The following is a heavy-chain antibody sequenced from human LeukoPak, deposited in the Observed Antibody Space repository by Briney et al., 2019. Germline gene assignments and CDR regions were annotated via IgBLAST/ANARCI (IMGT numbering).Heavy chain of an antibody. D-gene: IGHD6-19*01. V-gene: IGHV4-34*01. CDR2: INHSGST. CDR3: ARGPRGQWLALYYFDY. J-gene: IGHJ4*02. CDR1: GGSFSGYY. Sequence: PSETLSLTCAVYGGSFSGYYWSWLRQPPGKGLEWVGEINHSGSTNYNPSLKSRVTISVDTSKNQFSLKLSSVTAADTAVYYCARGPRGQWLALYYFDYWGQGTLVTVSS.